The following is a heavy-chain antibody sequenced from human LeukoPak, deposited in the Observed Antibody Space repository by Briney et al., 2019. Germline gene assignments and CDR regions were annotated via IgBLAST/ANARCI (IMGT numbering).Heavy chain of an antibody. J-gene: IGHJ4*02. D-gene: IGHD2-15*01. V-gene: IGHV3-21*01. CDR2: ISSSSSYI. Sequence: GGSLRLSCAASGFTFSSYSMNWVRQAPGKGLEWVSSISSSSSYIYYADLVKGRFTISRDNAKNSLYLQMNSLRAEDTAVYYCARGLGYEVAGPIDYWGQGTLVTVSS. CDR1: GFTFSSYS. CDR3: ARGLGYEVAGPIDY.